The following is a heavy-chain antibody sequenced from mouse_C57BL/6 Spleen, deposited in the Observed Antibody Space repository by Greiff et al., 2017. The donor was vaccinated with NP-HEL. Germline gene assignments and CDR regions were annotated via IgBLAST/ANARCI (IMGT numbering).Heavy chain of an antibody. J-gene: IGHJ2*01. Sequence: QVQLKQPGAELVRPGSSVKLSCKASGYTFTSYWMHWVKQRPIQGLEWIGNIDPSDSETYYNQKFKDKATLTVDKSSSTAYMQLSSLTSEDSAVYYCARRGSSSDYFDYWGQGTTLTVSS. D-gene: IGHD1-1*01. V-gene: IGHV1-52*01. CDR1: GYTFTSYW. CDR3: ARRGSSSDYFDY. CDR2: IDPSDSET.